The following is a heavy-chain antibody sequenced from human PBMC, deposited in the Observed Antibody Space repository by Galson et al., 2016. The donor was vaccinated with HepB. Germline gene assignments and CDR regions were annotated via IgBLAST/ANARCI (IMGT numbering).Heavy chain of an antibody. Sequence: SLRLSCALSEFTSSPYSSTWVRQFPGKGLEWLSFIGISGSPIFYADSVKGRITVSRDNAKNPVSLQINNLRVADTGVYYLSGHRYSSWFDFWGRGTLVTVSS. CDR2: IGISGSPI. V-gene: IGHV3-48*03. J-gene: IGHJ4*02. CDR1: EFTSSPYS. CDR3: SGHRYSSWFDF. D-gene: IGHD3-10*01.